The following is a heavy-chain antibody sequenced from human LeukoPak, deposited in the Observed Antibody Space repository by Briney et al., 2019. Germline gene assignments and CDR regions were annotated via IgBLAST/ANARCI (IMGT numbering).Heavy chain of an antibody. CDR3: AREAKEQQLVLSDFDY. Sequence: SETLSLTCTVSGYSITNNYYWDWIRQPPGKGLEWIASIYHSGRTYYNPALKSRVTISVDTSKNQFSLKLSSVTAADTAVYYCAREAKEQQLVLSDFDYWGQGTLVTVSS. D-gene: IGHD6-13*01. V-gene: IGHV4-38-2*02. CDR2: IYHSGRT. CDR1: GYSITNNYY. J-gene: IGHJ4*02.